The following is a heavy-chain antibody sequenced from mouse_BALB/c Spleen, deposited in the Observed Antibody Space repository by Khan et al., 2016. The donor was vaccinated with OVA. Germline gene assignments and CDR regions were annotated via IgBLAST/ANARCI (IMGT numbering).Heavy chain of an antibody. Sequence: EVELVESGGDLVKPGGSLKLSCAASGFTFSTYGMSWVRQTPDKRLEWVAIISTSGSYTYYPDSVKGRFTISRDNAKNTLYLPMSSLKSEDTAMYYCARCLYGSSYNYYAMDYWGQGTSVTVSS. V-gene: IGHV5-6*01. CDR2: ISTSGSYT. D-gene: IGHD1-1*01. CDR3: ARCLYGSSYNYYAMDY. J-gene: IGHJ4*01. CDR1: GFTFSTYG.